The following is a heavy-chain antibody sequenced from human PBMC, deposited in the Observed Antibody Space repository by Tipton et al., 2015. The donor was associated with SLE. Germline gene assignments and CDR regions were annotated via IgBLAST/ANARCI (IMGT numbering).Heavy chain of an antibody. D-gene: IGHD2-2*02. V-gene: IGHV3-64*02. CDR2: ISSNGGST. Sequence: SLRLSCAASGFTFSSYPMHWVRQAPGKGLEYVSAISSNGGSTYYADSVKGRFTISRDDAKNTLYLQMNSLRVEDTAVYYCTRSQYTTTSFFWGQGTLVTVSS. CDR3: TRSQYTTTSFF. CDR1: GFTFSSYP. J-gene: IGHJ4*02.